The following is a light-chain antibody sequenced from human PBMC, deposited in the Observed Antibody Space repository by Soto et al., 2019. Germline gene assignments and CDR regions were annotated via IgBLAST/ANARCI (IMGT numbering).Light chain of an antibody. CDR1: QSISTY. V-gene: IGKV3-11*01. J-gene: IGKJ1*01. Sequence: EIVLTQSQATLSLSPGDRATLSCRASQSISTYINWFQQKPGQPPRLLIYAASTRVTAIPDRISGSGSGTDFSLTISSLAPEDSAVYYCQQNSNMQATFGQGTKVEIK. CDR3: QQNSNMQAT. CDR2: AAS.